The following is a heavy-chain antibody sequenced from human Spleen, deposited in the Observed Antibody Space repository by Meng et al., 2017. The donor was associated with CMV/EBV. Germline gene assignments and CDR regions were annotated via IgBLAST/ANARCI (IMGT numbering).Heavy chain of an antibody. CDR1: GGTFSTYV. D-gene: IGHD1-26*01. CDR3: ARRPLSVGGTSVDY. V-gene: IGHV1-69*05. J-gene: IGHJ4*02. Sequence: SVKVSCKASGGTFSTYVVNWVRQAPGQGLEWMGGVMPIFGTTNYAQKFQGRVTIATDESTSTAYMELRSLRSDDTAVYYCARRPLSVGGTSVDYWGQGTLVTVSS. CDR2: VMPIFGTT.